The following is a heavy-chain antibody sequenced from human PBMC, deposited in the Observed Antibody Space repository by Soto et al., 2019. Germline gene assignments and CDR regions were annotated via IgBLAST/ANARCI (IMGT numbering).Heavy chain of an antibody. CDR2: ISGSGTSS. J-gene: IGHJ4*02. V-gene: IGHV3-23*01. CDR3: ARAGYSNSWYTFDY. CDR1: GFTFSIYA. D-gene: IGHD6-13*01. Sequence: GGSLGLSCAASGFTFSIYAMSWVRQAPGKGLEWVSSISGSGTSSYYADSVKGRFTFSRDNSKNTLYLQMNSLRAEDTAVYYCARAGYSNSWYTFDYWGQGTVVTFSS.